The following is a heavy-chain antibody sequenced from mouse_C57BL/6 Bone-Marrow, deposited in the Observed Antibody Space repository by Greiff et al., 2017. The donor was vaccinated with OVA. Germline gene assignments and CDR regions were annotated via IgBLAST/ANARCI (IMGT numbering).Heavy chain of an antibody. CDR2: IYPGSGRT. V-gene: IGHV1-55*01. D-gene: IGHD1-1*01. CDR1: GYTFTSYW. Sequence: QVQLQQPGAELVKPGASVKMSCKASGYTFTSYWITWVKQRPGQGLEWIGDIYPGSGRTNYNEKFKSKATLTVDTSSSTAYMQLSMLTSEDSAVYYCARAGITTVEGDFAMDYRGQGTSVTVSS. J-gene: IGHJ4*01. CDR3: ARAGITTVEGDFAMDY.